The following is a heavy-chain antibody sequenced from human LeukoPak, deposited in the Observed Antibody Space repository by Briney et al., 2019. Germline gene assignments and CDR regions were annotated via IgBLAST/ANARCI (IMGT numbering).Heavy chain of an antibody. CDR3: ARDWYDSSGYYYDY. V-gene: IGHV1-2*02. D-gene: IGHD3-22*01. CDR2: INPNSGGT. Sequence: GASVKVSCKASGYTFTGYYMHWVRQAPGQGLEWMGWINPNSGGTNYAQKFQGRVTMTRDTSISTAYMELSRLRSDDTAVYYCARDWYDSSGYYYDYWGQGTLVTVSS. CDR1: GYTFTGYY. J-gene: IGHJ4*02.